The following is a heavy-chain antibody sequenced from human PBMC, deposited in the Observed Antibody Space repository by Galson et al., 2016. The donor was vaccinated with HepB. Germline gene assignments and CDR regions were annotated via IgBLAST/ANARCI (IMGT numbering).Heavy chain of an antibody. Sequence: SLRLSCAASGFTSSNFDMSWVRQAPGKGLEWVSSISFSGDGTTYADSVKGRFTISRDNPKNTLYLEMNSLRAEDTAVYYCAKALPSWYFDLWGCGTLVTVSS. J-gene: IGHJ2*01. CDR2: ISFSGDGT. CDR3: AKALPSWYFDL. V-gene: IGHV3-23*01. CDR1: GFTSSNFD.